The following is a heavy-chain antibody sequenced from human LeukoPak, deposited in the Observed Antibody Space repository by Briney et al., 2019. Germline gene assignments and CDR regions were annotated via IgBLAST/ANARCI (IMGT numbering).Heavy chain of an antibody. V-gene: IGHV4-39*01. D-gene: IGHD2-2*03. CDR2: IYYSGST. CDR3: ARHGYCSSTSCRTYAFDI. J-gene: IGHJ3*02. CDR1: GGSISSSSYY. Sequence: PSETLSLTCTVSGGSISSSSYYWGWIRQPPGKGLEWIGSIYYSGSTYYNPSLKSRVTISVDTSKNQFSLKLSSVTAADTAVYYCARHGYCSSTSCRTYAFDIWGQGTMVTVSS.